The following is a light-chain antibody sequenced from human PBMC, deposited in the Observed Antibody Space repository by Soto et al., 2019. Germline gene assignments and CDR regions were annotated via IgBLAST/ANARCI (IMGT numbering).Light chain of an antibody. V-gene: IGKV1-5*03. J-gene: IGKJ2*01. Sequence: EIQMTHSPSPLSAFLGDKVPIPFPASQSISTWLAWYQQKPGKAPKLLIYKASSLESGVPSRFSGSGSGTEFTLTISSLQPDDFATYYCQQYNSQYTFGQGTKVDIK. CDR3: QQYNSQYT. CDR2: KAS. CDR1: QSISTW.